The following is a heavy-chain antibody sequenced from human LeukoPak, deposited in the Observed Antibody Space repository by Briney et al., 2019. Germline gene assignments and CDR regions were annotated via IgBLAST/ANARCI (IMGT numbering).Heavy chain of an antibody. CDR2: ISGSGSTM. V-gene: IGHV3-48*03. CDR1: AFTFSTYE. Sequence: PGGSLRLSCAASAFTFSTYEMNWVRQAPGKGLEWVSYISGSGSTMYYADSVKGRFTISRDNAKNSLYLQMNSLRAEDTAVYYCERKYYYGSGSYSQSYGMDVWGQGTTVTVSS. CDR3: ERKYYYGSGSYSQSYGMDV. D-gene: IGHD3-10*01. J-gene: IGHJ6*02.